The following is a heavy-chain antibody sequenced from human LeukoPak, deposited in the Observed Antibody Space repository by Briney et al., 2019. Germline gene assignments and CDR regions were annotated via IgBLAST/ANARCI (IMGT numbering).Heavy chain of an antibody. CDR3: ARDLQHSSSWKTYFDY. D-gene: IGHD6-13*01. J-gene: IGHJ4*02. V-gene: IGHV6-1*01. Sequence: SQALSLTCAISGDSVSSNSAAWNWIRQSPSRGLEWLGRTYYRSKWYNDYAVSVKSRITINPDTSKNQFSLQLNSVTPEDTAVYYCARDLQHSSSWKTYFDYWGQGTLVTVSS. CDR2: TYYRSKWYN. CDR1: GDSVSSNSAA.